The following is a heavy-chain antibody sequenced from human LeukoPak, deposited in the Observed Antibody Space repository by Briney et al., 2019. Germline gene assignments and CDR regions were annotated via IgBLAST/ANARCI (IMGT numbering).Heavy chain of an antibody. J-gene: IGHJ4*02. CDR2: IIPILGIA. D-gene: IGHD3-16*01. CDR1: GGTFSSYA. CDR3: ARGGGDYRFDY. V-gene: IGHV1-69*04. Sequence: ASVKVSCKASGGTFSSYAISWVRQAPGQGLEWMVRIIPILGIANYAQKFQGRVTITADKSTSTAYMELSSLRSEDTAVYYCARGGGDYRFDYWGQGTLVTVSS.